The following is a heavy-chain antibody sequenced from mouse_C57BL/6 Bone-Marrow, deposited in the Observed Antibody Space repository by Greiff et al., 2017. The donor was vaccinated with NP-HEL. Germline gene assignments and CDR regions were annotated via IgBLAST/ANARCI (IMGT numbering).Heavy chain of an antibody. V-gene: IGHV5-17*01. Sequence: EVKLVESGGGLVKPGGSLKLSCAASGFTFSDYGMHWVRQAPEKGLEWVAYISSGSSSIYSADTVKGRFTISRDNAKNTLFLQMTSLRSEDTAMYYCASLYPFDYWGQGTLVTVSA. CDR3: ASLYPFDY. CDR1: GFTFSDYG. CDR2: ISSGSSSI. J-gene: IGHJ3*01.